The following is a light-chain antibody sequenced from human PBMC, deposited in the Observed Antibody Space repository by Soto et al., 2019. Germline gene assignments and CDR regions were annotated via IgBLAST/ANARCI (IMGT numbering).Light chain of an antibody. CDR1: ETVSSY. CDR3: LHRMNWPLT. CDR2: DAS. J-gene: IGKJ5*01. V-gene: IGKV3-11*01. Sequence: DIVLTQSPVTRSWSPGARGARSCRASETVSSYLLWYQQKPGQDPRLLIYDASERATGIPARFSGSGSETDFTLTISSLEPEDFGVYYCLHRMNWPLTFGQGTRLEIK.